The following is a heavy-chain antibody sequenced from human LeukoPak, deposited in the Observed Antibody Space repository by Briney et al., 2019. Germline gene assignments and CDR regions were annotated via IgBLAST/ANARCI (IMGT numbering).Heavy chain of an antibody. CDR2: INPNSGGA. CDR1: VYTFTGYN. Sequence: ASVKVSCKASVYTFTGYNMHWVRQAPGQRREWMGWINPNSGGANYAQNFQGRVTMTRDTSVSTVYMEVRSLRSDDTAVYYCARARYFDYWGQGTLVTVSS. D-gene: IGHD5-12*01. J-gene: IGHJ4*02. CDR3: ARARYFDY. V-gene: IGHV1-2*02.